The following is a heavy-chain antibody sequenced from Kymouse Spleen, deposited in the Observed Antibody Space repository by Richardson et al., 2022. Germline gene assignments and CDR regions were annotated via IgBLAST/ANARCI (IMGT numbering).Heavy chain of an antibody. J-gene: IGHJ5*02. CDR3: ARVYYGSGSSFDP. Sequence: QVQLQQWGAGLLKPSETLSLTCAVYGGSFSGYYWSWIRQPPGKGLEWIGEINHSGSTNYNPSLKSRVTISVDTSKNQFSLKLSSVTAADTAVYYCARVYYGSGSSFDPWGQGTLVTVSS. CDR2: INHSGST. CDR1: GGSFSGYY. V-gene: IGHV4-34*01. D-gene: IGHD3-10*01.